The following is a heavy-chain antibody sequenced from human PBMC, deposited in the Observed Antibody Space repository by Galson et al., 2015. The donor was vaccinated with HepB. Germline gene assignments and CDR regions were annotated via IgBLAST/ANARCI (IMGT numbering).Heavy chain of an antibody. Sequence: SVKVSCKASGGTFSSYAISWVRQAPGQGLEWMGGIIPIFGTANYAQKFQGRVTITADESTSTAYMELSSLRSEDTAVYYCASRIAAAGTWWFDPWGQGTLVTVSS. CDR1: GGTFSSYA. J-gene: IGHJ5*02. D-gene: IGHD6-13*01. V-gene: IGHV1-69*13. CDR3: ASRIAAAGTWWFDP. CDR2: IIPIFGTA.